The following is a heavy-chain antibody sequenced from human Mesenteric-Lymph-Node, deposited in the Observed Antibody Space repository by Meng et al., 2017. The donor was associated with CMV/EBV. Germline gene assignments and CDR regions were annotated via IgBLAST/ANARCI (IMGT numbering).Heavy chain of an antibody. J-gene: IGHJ4*02. CDR2: IYSGGST. V-gene: IGHV3-53*01. CDR3: ARVDDYAFDY. CDR1: GFTFSSYA. Sequence: GGSLRLSCAASGFTFSSYAMNWVRQAPGKGLEWVSVIYSGGSTYYADSVKGRFTISRDNSKNTLYLQMNSLRAEDTAVYYCARVDDYAFDYWGQGTLVTVSS. D-gene: IGHD4-17*01.